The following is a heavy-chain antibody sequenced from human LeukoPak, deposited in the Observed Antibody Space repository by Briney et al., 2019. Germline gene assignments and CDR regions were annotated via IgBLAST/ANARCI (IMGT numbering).Heavy chain of an antibody. D-gene: IGHD4-17*01. V-gene: IGHV3-48*01. CDR2: ISTTGSTT. CDR3: VSGGDYHVRLCTY. Sequence: GRSLRLSSAASGVTFSTDSMNCVSQAPREGLEWGSYISTTGSTTYYADSVKGRFPISREHSKNTLYLQMNSLTAEDTAIYCCVSGGDYHVRLCTYWRQGTLVSVSS. CDR1: GVTFSTDS. J-gene: IGHJ4*01.